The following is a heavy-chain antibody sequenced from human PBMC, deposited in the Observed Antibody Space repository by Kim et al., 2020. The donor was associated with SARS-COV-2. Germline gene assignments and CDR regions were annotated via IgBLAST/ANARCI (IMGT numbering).Heavy chain of an antibody. CDR2: INADGTKT. D-gene: IGHD5-18*01. V-gene: IGHV3-74*01. CDR3: TRGYTYRDY. J-gene: IGHJ4*02. CDR1: GFIFSNSW. Sequence: GGSLRLSCAASGFIFSNSWMHWVRQAPGKGLVWVSRINADGTKTNYADSVKGRFTISRDNAKNTLYLQMNSLRDEDTAVYYCTRGYTYRDYCGQGTLVTVPS.